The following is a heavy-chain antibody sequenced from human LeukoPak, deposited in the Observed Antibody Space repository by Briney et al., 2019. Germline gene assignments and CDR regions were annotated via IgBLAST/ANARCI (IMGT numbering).Heavy chain of an antibody. D-gene: IGHD1/OR15-1a*01. CDR1: GFSVSSDF. Sequence: GGSLRLSCAASGFSVSSDFMSWVRQAPGKGLEWVSVIYSGGTTYYADSVKGRFTISRDNSKNTLSLQMNNLRAEDTAVYYCARDGYGNNYMDVWGKGTTVTVSS. V-gene: IGHV3-53*01. CDR3: ARDGYGNNYMDV. CDR2: IYSGGTT. J-gene: IGHJ6*03.